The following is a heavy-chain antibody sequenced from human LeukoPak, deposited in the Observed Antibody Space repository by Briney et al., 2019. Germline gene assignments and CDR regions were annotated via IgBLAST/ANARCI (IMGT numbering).Heavy chain of an antibody. D-gene: IGHD3-22*01. J-gene: IGHJ5*02. CDR3: ARAKYYYDSSGPHRRFDP. CDR2: ISAYNGNT. V-gene: IGHV1-18*01. Sequence: WASVKVSCKASGYTFTSYGISWVRPAPGQGLEWMGWISAYNGNTNYAQKLQGRVTVTTDTSTSTAYMELRSLRSDDTAVYYCARAKYYYDSSGPHRRFDPWGQGTLVTVSS. CDR1: GYTFTSYG.